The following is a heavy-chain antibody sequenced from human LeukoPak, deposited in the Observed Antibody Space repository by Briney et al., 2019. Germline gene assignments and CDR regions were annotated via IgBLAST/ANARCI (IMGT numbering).Heavy chain of an antibody. J-gene: IGHJ3*02. D-gene: IGHD6-13*01. CDR2: IYTSGSA. V-gene: IGHV4-4*09. CDR3: ARYSSSYDGFDI. Sequence: TSETLSLTCTVSGGSISSYYWSWIRQHPGKGLEWIGYIYTSGSANYNPSLKSRVTISVDTSKNQFSLKLSSVTAADTAVYYCARYSSSYDGFDIWGQGTMVTVSS. CDR1: GGSISSYY.